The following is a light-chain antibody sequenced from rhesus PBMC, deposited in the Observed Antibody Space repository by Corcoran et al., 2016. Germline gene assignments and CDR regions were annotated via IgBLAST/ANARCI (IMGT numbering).Light chain of an antibody. J-gene: IGKJ2*01. CDR3: QKYSSSPYS. CDR1: QSVSSS. V-gene: IGKV3-53*01. Sequence: QVILTQSPATLSLSPGERATLSCRASQSVSSSLAWYQQKPGQAPRLLIYGASRRATGIPDRFSGSGYGTEFTLTISSLEPEDFAVYYCQKYSSSPYSFGQGTKVEIK. CDR2: GAS.